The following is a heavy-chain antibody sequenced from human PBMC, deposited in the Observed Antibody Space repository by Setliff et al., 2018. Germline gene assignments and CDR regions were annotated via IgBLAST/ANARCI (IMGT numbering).Heavy chain of an antibody. V-gene: IGHV4-34*01. D-gene: IGHD4-17*01. CDR1: GGSFSGYY. CDR2: IYYSGST. J-gene: IGHJ4*02. Sequence: SETLSLTCAVYGGSFSGYYWSWIRQHPGKGLEWIGYIYYSGSTYYNPSLKSRVTISVDTSKNQFSLKLSSVTAADTAVYYCARDGEYDYGDYVRFDYWGQGTLVTVS. CDR3: ARDGEYDYGDYVRFDY.